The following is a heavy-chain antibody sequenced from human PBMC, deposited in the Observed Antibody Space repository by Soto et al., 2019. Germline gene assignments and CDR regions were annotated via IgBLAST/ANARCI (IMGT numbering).Heavy chain of an antibody. Sequence: EVQLVESGGGLVQPGESLRLSCSASGFTFSSYPMHWVRQAPGKGLEYVSAVSGDGAYTYYGDSVKGRFTLSRANSNXXLYLQMSSLRAGDTAMYYCVKDLAYCRSVSCSLDYWGQGTLVTVSS. J-gene: IGHJ4*02. CDR2: VSGDGAYT. D-gene: IGHD2-15*01. V-gene: IGHV3-64D*06. CDR3: VKDLAYCRSVSCSLDY. CDR1: GFTFSSYP.